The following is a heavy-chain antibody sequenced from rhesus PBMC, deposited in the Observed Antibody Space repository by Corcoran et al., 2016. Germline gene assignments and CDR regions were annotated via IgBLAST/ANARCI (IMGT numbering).Heavy chain of an antibody. Sequence: EVQLVESGGGLVQPGGSLRLSCAASGFTFSSYGMHWVRQAPGKGLEWVAVISYDGSKTYYADSVKDRFTISRDNSKNMLYLQMNDLKLEDTAVYYCARHDYGSSYVSYYFDYWGQRVLVTVSS. V-gene: IGHV3-54*02. CDR2: ISYDGSKT. CDR3: ARHDYGSSYVSYYFDY. CDR1: GFTFSSYG. J-gene: IGHJ4*01. D-gene: IGHD4-29*01.